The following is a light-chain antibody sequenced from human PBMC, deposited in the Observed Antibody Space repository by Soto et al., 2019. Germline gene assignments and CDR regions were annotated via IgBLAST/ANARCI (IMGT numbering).Light chain of an antibody. CDR2: EES. Sequence: DIHLTQSPSSLSASVGDXVTITCRASQAITNNLAWYQQKPGNPPRLLIYEESTLHSGVPSRFSGRKVGTQFILTIDSLQPEDFATYYCQQLKSYPRTFGGGTKVDIK. V-gene: IGKV1-9*01. J-gene: IGKJ4*01. CDR3: QQLKSYPRT. CDR1: QAITNN.